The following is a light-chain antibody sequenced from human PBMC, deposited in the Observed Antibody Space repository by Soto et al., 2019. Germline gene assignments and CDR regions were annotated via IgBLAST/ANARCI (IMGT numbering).Light chain of an antibody. CDR1: QSVSSNY. Sequence: EIVLTQYPGTLSLSPGERATLSCRASQSVSSNYLAWYQQKPGQAPRLLIYCASSRATGIPDRFIGSGSGTDFTLTISRLEPEDFAVYYCQQYGGSPRVTFGGGTKVEI. J-gene: IGKJ4*01. CDR2: CAS. V-gene: IGKV3-20*01. CDR3: QQYGGSPRVT.